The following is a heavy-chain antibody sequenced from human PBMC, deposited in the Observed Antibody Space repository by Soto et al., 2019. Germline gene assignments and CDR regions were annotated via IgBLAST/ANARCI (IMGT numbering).Heavy chain of an antibody. J-gene: IGHJ4*02. CDR2: IIPIFGTA. Sequence: QVQLVQSGAEVKKPGSSVKVSCKASGVTFSSYAISWVRQAPGHGLEWMGGIIPIFGTANYAQKFKGRVTITADKSTSTAYMELSSLRSEDTAVYYCARVWGGGYSSSPTVVGGFDYWGQGTLGTGSS. D-gene: IGHD6-6*01. CDR1: GVTFSSYA. V-gene: IGHV1-69*06. CDR3: ARVWGGGYSSSPTVVGGFDY.